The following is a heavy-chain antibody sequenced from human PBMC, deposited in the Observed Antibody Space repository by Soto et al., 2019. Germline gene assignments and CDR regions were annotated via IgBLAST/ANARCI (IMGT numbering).Heavy chain of an antibody. CDR1: GDSISTDY. V-gene: IGHV4-59*08. D-gene: IGHD7-27*01. Sequence: SETLSLTCTVSGDSISTDYWSWIRQSPGKGLEWIGFIYYGGSTNYNPSLKSRVTISVDTPKNQFSLKLSSVTAADTAVYYCKKNWNWGSLVHWGQGTLVTVSS. CDR3: KKNWNWGSLVH. CDR2: IYYGGST. J-gene: IGHJ4*02.